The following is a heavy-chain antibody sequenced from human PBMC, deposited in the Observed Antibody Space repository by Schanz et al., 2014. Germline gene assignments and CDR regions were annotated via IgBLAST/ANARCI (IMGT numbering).Heavy chain of an antibody. CDR2: ISSGGTTT. V-gene: IGHV3-11*04. CDR3: AKGPYYYYYMDV. Sequence: VQLVESGGGLVQPGGSLRLSCAASGFIFSDYYMAWIRQAPGKGPEYVSYISSGGTTTYHSDSVKGRFTISRDSAENSLYLQMNSLRADDTAVYYCAKGPYYYYYMDVWGNGTTVTVSS. J-gene: IGHJ6*03. CDR1: GFIFSDYY.